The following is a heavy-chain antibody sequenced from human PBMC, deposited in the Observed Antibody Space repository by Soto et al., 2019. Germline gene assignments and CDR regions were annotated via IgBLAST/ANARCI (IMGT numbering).Heavy chain of an antibody. J-gene: IGHJ6*02. D-gene: IGHD6-19*01. V-gene: IGHV3-74*01. CDR1: GFTLSSYW. CDR2: INSDGSST. CDR3: ARELSSGRYYYYGMDV. Sequence: PGGSLRLSCAVSGFTLSSYWMHWVRQAPGKGLVWVSRINSDGSSTSYADSVKGRFTISRDNAKNTLYLQMNSLRAEDTAVYYCARELSSGRYYYYGMDVWGQGTTVTVSS.